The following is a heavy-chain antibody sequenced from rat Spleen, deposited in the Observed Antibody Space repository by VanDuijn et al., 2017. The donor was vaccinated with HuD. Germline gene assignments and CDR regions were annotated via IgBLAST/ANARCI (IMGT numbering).Heavy chain of an antibody. CDR1: GFPLTSNG. Sequence: QVQVKESGPGLVQPSQTLSLTCTVSGFPLTSNGVSWVRQPPGKGLEWMGVIWNTGDTRYNSAIKSRLSTSKETSKSQVFLKMNSLQTEDTATYYCASRGNEPYFDYWGQGVMVTVSS. D-gene: IGHD1-4*01. V-gene: IGHV2-41*01. CDR2: IWNTGDT. J-gene: IGHJ2*01. CDR3: ASRGNEPYFDY.